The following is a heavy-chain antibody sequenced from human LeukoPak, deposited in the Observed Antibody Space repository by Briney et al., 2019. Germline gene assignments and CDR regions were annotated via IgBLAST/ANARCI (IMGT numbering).Heavy chain of an antibody. J-gene: IGHJ4*02. CDR3: ARDYSNHPDY. CDR2: ISAYNGNT. Sequence: ASVKVSCKASGYTFTSYYIHRVRQAPGQGLEWMGWISAYNGNTNYAQKLQGRVTMTTDTSTSTAYMELRSLRSDDTAVYYCARDYSNHPDYWGQGTLVTVSS. D-gene: IGHD4-11*01. V-gene: IGHV1-18*04. CDR1: GYTFTSYY.